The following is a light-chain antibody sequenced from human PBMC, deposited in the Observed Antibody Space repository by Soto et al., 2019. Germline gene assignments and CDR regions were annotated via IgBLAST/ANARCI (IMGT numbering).Light chain of an antibody. Sequence: EIVMTQSPVTLSLSPGERATLSCRASQSVFNNHIGWYQQKPGQAPRLLISDASNRATGIPARFSGSGSETDFTLTISSLEPEDSAVYYCQQRSNWPSLTFGGGTKVDIK. CDR1: QSVFNNH. CDR3: QQRSNWPSLT. V-gene: IGKV3-11*01. CDR2: DAS. J-gene: IGKJ4*01.